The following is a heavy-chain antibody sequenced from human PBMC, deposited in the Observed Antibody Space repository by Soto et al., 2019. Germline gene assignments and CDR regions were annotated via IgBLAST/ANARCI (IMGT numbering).Heavy chain of an antibody. CDR3: AKGAEGYVVSSLDY. CDR2: ITSSGSST. D-gene: IGHD5-12*01. J-gene: IGHJ4*02. CDR1: GFTFSDYA. Sequence: EVQLLESGGGFEQPGGSLRLSCAASGFTFSDYAMTWVRQAPGKGLEWVSAITSSGSSTYYAESVKGRFTISRDNSKSTLYLQMNSLRAEDTATYYCAKGAEGYVVSSLDYWGQGTLVTVSS. V-gene: IGHV3-23*01.